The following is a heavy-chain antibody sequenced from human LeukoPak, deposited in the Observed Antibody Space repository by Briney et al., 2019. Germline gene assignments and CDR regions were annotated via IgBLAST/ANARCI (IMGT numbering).Heavy chain of an antibody. V-gene: IGHV3-53*04. Sequence: PGGSLRLSCAASGFTVTTNYMSWVRQAPGKGLEWVSVIYSGGSTYYADSVKGRFTISRHHSKNTLYLQMDSLRDEDTAVYYCARGDFWSGYYTGLYWGQGTLVTVSS. CDR1: GFTVTTNY. J-gene: IGHJ4*02. CDR3: ARGDFWSGYYTGLY. CDR2: IYSGGST. D-gene: IGHD3-3*01.